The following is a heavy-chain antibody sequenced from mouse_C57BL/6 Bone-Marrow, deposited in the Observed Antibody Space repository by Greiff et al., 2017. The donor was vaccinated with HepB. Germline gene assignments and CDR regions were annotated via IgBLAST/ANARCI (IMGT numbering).Heavy chain of an antibody. J-gene: IGHJ2*01. V-gene: IGHV1-64*01. Sequence: QVHVKQPGAELVKPGASVKLSCKASGYTFTSYWMHWVKQRPGQGLEWIGMIHPNSGSTNYNEKFKSKATLTVDKSSSTAYMQLSSLTSEDSAVYYCARREGYDYDFSFDYWGQGTTLTVSS. CDR1: GYTFTSYW. D-gene: IGHD2-4*01. CDR2: IHPNSGST. CDR3: ARREGYDYDFSFDY.